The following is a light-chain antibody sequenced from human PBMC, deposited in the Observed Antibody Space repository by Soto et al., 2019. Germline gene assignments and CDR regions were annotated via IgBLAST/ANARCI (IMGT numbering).Light chain of an antibody. CDR3: QQYGSSPPIT. CDR1: QSVSSN. J-gene: IGKJ5*01. CDR2: GAS. V-gene: IGKV3-20*01. Sequence: EIVMTQSPATLSVSPGERATLSCRASQSVSSNLAWYQQKPGQAPRLLIYGASSRATGIPDRFSGSGSGTDFTLTISRLEPEDFAVYYCQQYGSSPPITFGQVTRLESK.